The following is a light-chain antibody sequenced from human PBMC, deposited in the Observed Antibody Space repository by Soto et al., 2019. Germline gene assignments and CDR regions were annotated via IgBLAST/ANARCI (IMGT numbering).Light chain of an antibody. Sequence: IVLTQSPGTLSLSPGERATLPCRASKSVRSSYLAWYQQKPGQAPRLLIYDASNRATGIPARFSGSGSGTDFTLTISSLEPEDFAVYYCQQRSNWPPVFGGGTKVDIK. V-gene: IGKV3-11*01. CDR3: QQRSNWPPV. CDR1: KSVRSSY. CDR2: DAS. J-gene: IGKJ4*01.